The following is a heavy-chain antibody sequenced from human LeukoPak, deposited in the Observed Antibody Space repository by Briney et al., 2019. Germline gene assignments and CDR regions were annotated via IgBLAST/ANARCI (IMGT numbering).Heavy chain of an antibody. Sequence: SETLSLTCTVSGGSISSTSYYWGWIRQPPGKGLEWIGSIYYSGSTYYNPSLKSRVTISLDTSKNQFSLELSSVTAADTAVYYCARVWEMYSSSWTDAFDIWGQGTMVTVSS. D-gene: IGHD6-13*01. CDR2: IYYSGST. CDR3: ARVWEMYSSSWTDAFDI. J-gene: IGHJ3*02. V-gene: IGHV4-39*07. CDR1: GGSISSTSYY.